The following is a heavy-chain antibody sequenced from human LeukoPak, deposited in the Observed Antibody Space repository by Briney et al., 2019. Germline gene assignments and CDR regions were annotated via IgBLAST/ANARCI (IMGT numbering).Heavy chain of an antibody. CDR2: ISYDGTNK. CDR1: GFTFSSYA. CDR3: AKGYYFDILSGYSSLDP. V-gene: IGHV3-30*04. Sequence: GRSLRLSCAASGFTFSSYALHWVRQAPGKGLEWVALISYDGTNKYYADSVKGRFTISRDDSKNTLYLQMNSLRAEDTAAYYCAKGYYFDILSGYSSLDPWGQGTLVTVSS. D-gene: IGHD3-9*01. J-gene: IGHJ5*02.